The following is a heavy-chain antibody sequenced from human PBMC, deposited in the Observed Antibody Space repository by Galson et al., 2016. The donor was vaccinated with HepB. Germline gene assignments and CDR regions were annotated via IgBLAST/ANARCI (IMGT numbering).Heavy chain of an antibody. J-gene: IGHJ4*02. CDR2: ISGSGDT. D-gene: IGHD5-18*01. Sequence: SLRLSCAASGFTFSTYALSWVRQAPGKGLEWVSGISGSGDTKFADAVKGRLTISRENSTTTLYLQMNSLRVEDTAVYYCAKISVQYSYHYWGFDYWGQGTRVTVSS. CDR3: AKISVQYSYHYWGFDY. CDR1: GFTFSTYA. V-gene: IGHV3-23*01.